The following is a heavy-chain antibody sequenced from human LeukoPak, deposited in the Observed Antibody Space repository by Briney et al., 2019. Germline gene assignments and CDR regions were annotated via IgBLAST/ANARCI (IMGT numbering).Heavy chain of an antibody. CDR3: ARTRRITTPTFDY. CDR1: GYTFTSYG. CDR2: ISAYNGNT. V-gene: IGHV1-18*01. D-gene: IGHD3-3*01. Sequence: ASVKVSCKASGYTFTSYGISWVRQAPGQGLEWMGWISAYNGNTNYAQKLQGRVTMTRDTSISTAYMELSRLRSDDTAVYYCARTRRITTPTFDYWGQGTLVTVSS. J-gene: IGHJ4*02.